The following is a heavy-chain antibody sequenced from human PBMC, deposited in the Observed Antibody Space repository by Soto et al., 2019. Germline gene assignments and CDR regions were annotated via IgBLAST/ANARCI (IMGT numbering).Heavy chain of an antibody. CDR3: GRRGAGSSGWLFFDN. CDR1: GYTFSSFW. Sequence: EVQLVQSGAEVKKPGASLKISCKGFGYTFSSFWIGWVRQTPGKGLEWMGIIYPGDSEIKFSPSFQGHVTISADKAVGTAYLQWSSLTASDTAIYYCGRRGAGSSGWLFFDNWGQGTLVTVSS. CDR2: IYPGDSEI. J-gene: IGHJ4*02. D-gene: IGHD6-19*01. V-gene: IGHV5-51*03.